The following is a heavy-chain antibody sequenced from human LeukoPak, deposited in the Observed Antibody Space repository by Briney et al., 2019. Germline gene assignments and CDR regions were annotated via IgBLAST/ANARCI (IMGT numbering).Heavy chain of an antibody. CDR2: IHSSGST. CDR1: DGSLSRYY. V-gene: IGHV4-4*09. CDR3: ARLGSYSDH. J-gene: IGHJ4*02. D-gene: IGHD1-26*01. Sequence: SETLSLTCGVSDGSLSRYYWSWIRQPPGKGLEWIGYIHSSGSTHYNPSLKSRVTTSLDTSKNQFSLKLSTVTAADTAVYYCARLGSYSDHWGQGTLVTVSS.